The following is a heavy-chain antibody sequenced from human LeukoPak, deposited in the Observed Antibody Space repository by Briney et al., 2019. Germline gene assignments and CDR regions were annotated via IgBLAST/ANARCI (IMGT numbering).Heavy chain of an antibody. J-gene: IGHJ6*02. Sequence: SENLSLTCTVYGGSFSGYYWSWIRQPPGKGLEWIGEINHSGGTNYNPSLKSRVTISVDTSKNQFSLKLSSVTAADTAVYYCARRPRITLYYGMDVWGQGTTVTVSS. D-gene: IGHD5-12*01. CDR2: INHSGGT. V-gene: IGHV4-34*01. CDR3: ARRPRITLYYGMDV. CDR1: GGSFSGYY.